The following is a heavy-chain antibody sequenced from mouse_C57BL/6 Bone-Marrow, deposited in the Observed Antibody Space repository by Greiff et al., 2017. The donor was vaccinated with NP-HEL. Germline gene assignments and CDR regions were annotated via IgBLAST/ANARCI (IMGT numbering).Heavy chain of an antibody. Sequence: QVHVKQPGAELVKPGASVKLSCKASGYTFTSYWMQWVKQRPGQGLEWIGEIDPSDSYTNYNQKFKGKATLTVDTSSSTAYMQLSSLTSEDSAVYYCARLTGSYWYFDVWGTGTTVTVSS. V-gene: IGHV1-50*01. J-gene: IGHJ1*03. CDR1: GYTFTSYW. CDR2: IDPSDSYT. D-gene: IGHD4-1*01. CDR3: ARLTGSYWYFDV.